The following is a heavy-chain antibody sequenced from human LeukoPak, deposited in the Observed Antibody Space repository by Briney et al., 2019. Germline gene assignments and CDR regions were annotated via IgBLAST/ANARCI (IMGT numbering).Heavy chain of an antibody. CDR1: GFTFSSYS. D-gene: IGHD5-18*01. CDR2: IYSGGST. J-gene: IGHJ4*02. CDR3: ARSGRGLPIDY. V-gene: IGHV3-53*01. Sequence: GGSLRLSCAASGFTFSSYSMNWVRQAPGKGLEWVSVIYSGGSTYYADSVKGRFTISRDNSKNTLYLQMNSLRAEDTAVYYCARSGRGLPIDYWGQGTLVAVSS.